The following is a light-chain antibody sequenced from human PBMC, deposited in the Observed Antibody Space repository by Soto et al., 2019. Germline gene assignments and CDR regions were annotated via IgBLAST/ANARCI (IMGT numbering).Light chain of an antibody. CDR1: QSVGSN. CDR2: GAS. J-gene: IGKJ1*01. Sequence: EVVMTQSPATLSVSPGEGATLSCRASQSVGSNLAWYQQKVGQAPRLLVYGASTRANGIPARFSGGGSGTEFTLTISGLQSEDFDVYHCQQYNSWPRTFGQGTDVEVK. CDR3: QQYNSWPRT. V-gene: IGKV3D-15*01.